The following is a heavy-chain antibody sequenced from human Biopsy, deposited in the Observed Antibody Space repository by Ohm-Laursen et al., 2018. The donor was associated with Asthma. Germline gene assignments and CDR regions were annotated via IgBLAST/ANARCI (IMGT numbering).Heavy chain of an antibody. CDR3: ARDMNRDGWYFDY. D-gene: IGHD5-24*01. CDR2: ISYDGSNK. Sequence: SLRLSCSASGSTFSTYAMHWVRRAPGKGLEWVAVISYDGSNKYYADSVKGRFTISRDNSKNTLYLQMNSLRGDDTAVYYCARDMNRDGWYFDYWGQGTLVTVSS. V-gene: IGHV3-30-3*01. CDR1: GSTFSTYA. J-gene: IGHJ4*02.